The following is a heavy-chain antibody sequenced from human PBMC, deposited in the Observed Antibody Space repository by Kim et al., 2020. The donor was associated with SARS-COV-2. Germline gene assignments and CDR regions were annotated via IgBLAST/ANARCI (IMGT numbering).Heavy chain of an antibody. Sequence: NPSLKSRVTISVDTSKNQFSLKLSSVTAADTAVYYCARGGSGWTTYYFDYWGQGTLVTVSS. CDR3: ARGGSGWTTYYFDY. V-gene: IGHV4-34*01. D-gene: IGHD6-19*01. J-gene: IGHJ4*02.